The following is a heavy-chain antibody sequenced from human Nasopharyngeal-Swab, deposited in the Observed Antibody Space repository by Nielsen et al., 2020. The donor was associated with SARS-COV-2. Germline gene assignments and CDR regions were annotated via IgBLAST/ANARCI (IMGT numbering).Heavy chain of an antibody. V-gene: IGHV5-51*01. CDR1: GYSFTSYW. Sequence: KVSCKGSGYSFTSYWIGWVRQMPGKGLEWVGIIYPGDSDTKYSPSFQGQVTISADKSISTAYLQWSSLKASDTAMYYCARANRGYSYGYSTGGYYYYGMDAWGQGTTVTVSS. CDR3: ARANRGYSYGYSTGGYYYYGMDA. J-gene: IGHJ6*02. CDR2: IYPGDSDT. D-gene: IGHD5-18*01.